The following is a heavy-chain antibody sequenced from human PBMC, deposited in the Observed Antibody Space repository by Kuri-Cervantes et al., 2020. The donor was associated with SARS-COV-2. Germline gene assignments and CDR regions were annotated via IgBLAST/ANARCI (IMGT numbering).Heavy chain of an antibody. V-gene: IGHV1-18*01. Sequence: ALVKVSCKASGYTFTSYGISWVRQAPGQGLEWMGWISAYNGNTNYAQKLQGRVTMTTDTSTSTAYMELRSLRSDDTAVYYCASRVREDYGEDYWGQGTLVTVSS. D-gene: IGHD4-17*01. CDR2: ISAYNGNT. CDR3: ASRVREDYGEDY. J-gene: IGHJ4*02. CDR1: GYTFTSYG.